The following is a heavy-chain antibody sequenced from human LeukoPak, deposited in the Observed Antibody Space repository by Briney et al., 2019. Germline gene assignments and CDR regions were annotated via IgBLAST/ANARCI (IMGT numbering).Heavy chain of an antibody. CDR3: ARTIVVVPAATSYYYYYMDV. V-gene: IGHV1-69*01. CDR2: IIPIFGTA. J-gene: IGHJ6*03. CDR1: RGTFSSYA. Sequence: SVKLSCKASRGTFSSYAISWVRQAPGQGLGWMGGIIPIFGTANYAQTFQGRVTITADESTSTAYSELSSLRSEDTAVYYCARTIVVVPAATSYYYYYMDVWGKGTTVTVSS. D-gene: IGHD2-2*01.